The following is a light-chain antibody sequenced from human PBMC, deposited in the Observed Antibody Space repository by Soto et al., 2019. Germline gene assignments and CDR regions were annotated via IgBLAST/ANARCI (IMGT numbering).Light chain of an antibody. CDR1: ESVSRN. Sequence: EVLMTQSPATLSVSPGERATLSCRASESVSRNLAWYQQKPGQAPRLLIYDASNRATGIPARLSGSGSGTDFTLTISSLQPEDFAVYYCQQRSNWTQTFGQGTKVDIK. CDR3: QQRSNWTQT. J-gene: IGKJ1*01. CDR2: DAS. V-gene: IGKV3-11*01.